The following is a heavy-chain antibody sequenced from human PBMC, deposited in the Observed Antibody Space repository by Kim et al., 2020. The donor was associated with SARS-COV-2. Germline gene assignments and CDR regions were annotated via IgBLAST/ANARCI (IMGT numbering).Heavy chain of an antibody. Sequence: ASVKVSCKVSGYTLTELSMHWVRQAPGKGLEWMGCFDPEDGETIYAQKFQGRVTMTEDTSTDTAYMELSSLRSEDTAVYYCATGRGAGPPAWLDPWGQGSLVTVSS. CDR1: GYTLTELS. J-gene: IGHJ5*02. D-gene: IGHD3-10*01. V-gene: IGHV1-24*01. CDR2: FDPEDGET. CDR3: ATGRGAGPPAWLDP.